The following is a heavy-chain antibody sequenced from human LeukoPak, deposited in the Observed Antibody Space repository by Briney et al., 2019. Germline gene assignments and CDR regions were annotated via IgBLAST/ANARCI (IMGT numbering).Heavy chain of an antibody. V-gene: IGHV3-74*01. J-gene: IGHJ4*02. D-gene: IGHD4-23*01. Sequence: GGTLRLSCAVSGFTFSSYWMHWVRQAPGKGLVWVSRIDRDGSRINYADSVNGRFTISRDNGKNTLFLQMNSLRAEDAAVYYCVRGNDYGGPHYWGQGTLVTVSS. CDR3: VRGNDYGGPHY. CDR2: IDRDGSRI. CDR1: GFTFSSYW.